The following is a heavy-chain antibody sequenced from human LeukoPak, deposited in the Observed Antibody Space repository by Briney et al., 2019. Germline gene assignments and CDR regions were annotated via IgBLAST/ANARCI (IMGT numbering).Heavy chain of an antibody. CDR2: IYPADSTA. J-gene: IGHJ4*02. CDR3: ARQYYDVLTGVYIHFDY. CDR1: GYSLTTYW. D-gene: IGHD3-9*01. Sequence: GESLKISCKASGYSLTTYWIGWVRQVPGKGLEWVGIIYPADSTAKYSPSFQGQVTISVDKSISTAYLQWSRLEASDTAVFYCARQYYDVLTGVYIHFDYWGQGTLVTVSS. V-gene: IGHV5-51*01.